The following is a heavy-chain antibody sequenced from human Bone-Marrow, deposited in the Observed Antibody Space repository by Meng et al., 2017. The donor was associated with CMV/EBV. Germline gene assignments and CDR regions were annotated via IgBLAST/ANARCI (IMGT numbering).Heavy chain of an antibody. V-gene: IGHV3-48*03. CDR2: ISSSGSTI. D-gene: IGHD3-10*01. J-gene: IGHJ4*02. CDR1: GFTFSIYE. Sequence: GGPLILSWAASGFTFSIYEMNWVREAPGKGLEWVSYISSSGSTIYYADSVKGRFTISRDNAKNSLYLQMNSLRAEDTAVYYCARETYYYGSGSYTNCGQGTLVTVSS. CDR3: ARETYYYGSGSYTN.